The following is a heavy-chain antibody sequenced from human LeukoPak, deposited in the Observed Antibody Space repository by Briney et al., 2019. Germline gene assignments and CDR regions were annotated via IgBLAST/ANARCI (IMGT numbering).Heavy chain of an antibody. J-gene: IGHJ6*03. V-gene: IGHV1-69*05. CDR1: GGTFSSYA. D-gene: IGHD5-12*01. CDR2: IIPIFGTA. CDR3: ARVPMDIRGYYYYYMDV. Sequence: GSSLKVSCKASGGTFSSYAISCVRQAPGPGLEWMGGIIPIFGTANQAQKLQGRVTITTDESTSTAYMELSSLRSEDTAVYYCARVPMDIRGYYYYYMDVWGKGTTVTVSS.